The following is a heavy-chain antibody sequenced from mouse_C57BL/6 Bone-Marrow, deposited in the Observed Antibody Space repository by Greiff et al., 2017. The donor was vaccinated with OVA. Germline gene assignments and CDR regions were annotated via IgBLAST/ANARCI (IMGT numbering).Heavy chain of an antibody. CDR2: IYPRSGNT. D-gene: IGHD1-3*01. CDR1: GYTFTSYG. J-gene: IGHJ1*03. CDR3: ATSSGGGYVDV. Sequence: VQLQQSGAELARPGASVKLSCKASGYTFTSYGISWVKQRTGQGLEWIGEIYPRSGNTYYNEKFKGKATLTADKSSSTAYMELRSLTSEDSAVYFCATSSGGGYVDVGGTGTAVTVTS. V-gene: IGHV1-81*01.